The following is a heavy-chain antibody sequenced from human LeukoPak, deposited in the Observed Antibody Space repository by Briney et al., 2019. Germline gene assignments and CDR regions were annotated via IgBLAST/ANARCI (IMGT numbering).Heavy chain of an antibody. Sequence: GGSLRLSCAASGFTFSSYGMYWVRQAPGKGLEWVANIKQDGGEKYYVDSVKGRFTISRDNAKNSLYLQMNSLRAEDTAVYYCANVEMATMFYWGQGTLVTVSS. V-gene: IGHV3-7*03. CDR1: GFTFSSYG. CDR3: ANVEMATMFY. J-gene: IGHJ4*02. CDR2: IKQDGGEK. D-gene: IGHD5-24*01.